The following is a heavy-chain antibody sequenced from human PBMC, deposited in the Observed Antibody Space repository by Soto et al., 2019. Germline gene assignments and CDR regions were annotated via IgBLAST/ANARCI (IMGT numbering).Heavy chain of an antibody. Sequence: GGALRLSCEASGFTFRSYCMNWVRQAPGKGLQWVAHIGSTGGTIYYADSVKGRFAVSRDNAKNSLYLQLNSLRVDDTAIYYCAWDGGEYYLDVWGQGTAVTVSS. J-gene: IGHJ4*02. CDR2: IGSTGGTI. CDR3: AWDGGEYYLDV. V-gene: IGHV3-11*01. D-gene: IGHD4-17*01. CDR1: GFTFRSYC.